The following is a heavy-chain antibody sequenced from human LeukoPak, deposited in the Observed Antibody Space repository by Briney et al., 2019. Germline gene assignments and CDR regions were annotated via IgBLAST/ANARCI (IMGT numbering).Heavy chain of an antibody. CDR3: ARVWDSYNYFDY. CDR2: IIPILDIA. Sequence: GASVKVSCKASGGTFSSYAISWVRQAPGQGLEWMGRIIPILDIANYAQKFQGRVTMTTDTSTSTAYMELRSLRSDDTAVYYCARVWDSYNYFDYWGQGTLVTVSS. D-gene: IGHD5-24*01. CDR1: GGTFSSYA. J-gene: IGHJ4*02. V-gene: IGHV1-69*04.